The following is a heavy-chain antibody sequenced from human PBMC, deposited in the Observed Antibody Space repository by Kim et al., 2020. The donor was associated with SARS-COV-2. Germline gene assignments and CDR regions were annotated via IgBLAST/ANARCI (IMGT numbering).Heavy chain of an antibody. CDR1: GFTFSSYW. CDR2: INSDGSNT. J-gene: IGHJ6*03. D-gene: IGHD3-3*01. V-gene: IGHV3-74*01. Sequence: GGSLRLSCAASGFTFSSYWMHWVRQAPGKGLVWVSRINSDGSNTSYADSVKGRFTISRDNAKNTLYLQMNSLRAEDTAVYYCARGDILEWLLSYYYYYYMDVWGGPRSPSP. CDR3: ARGDILEWLLSYYYYYYMDV.